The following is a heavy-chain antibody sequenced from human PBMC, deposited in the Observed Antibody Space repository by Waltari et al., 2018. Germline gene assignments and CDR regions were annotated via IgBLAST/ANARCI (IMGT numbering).Heavy chain of an antibody. D-gene: IGHD1-26*01. CDR2: ISYDGSNK. CDR1: GLTFSSYA. Sequence: QVQLVESGGGVVQPGRSLRLSCAASGLTFSSYAMHWVRQAPGKGLEWVAVISYDGSNKYYADSVKGRFTISRDNSKNTLYLQMNSLRAEDTAVYYCARDRIVGAASFDYWGQGTLVTVSS. J-gene: IGHJ4*02. CDR3: ARDRIVGAASFDY. V-gene: IGHV3-30-3*01.